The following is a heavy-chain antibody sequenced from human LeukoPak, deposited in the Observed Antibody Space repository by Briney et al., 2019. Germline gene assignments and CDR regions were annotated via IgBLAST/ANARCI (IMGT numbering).Heavy chain of an antibody. V-gene: IGHV4-59*01. CDR1: GGSISSYY. Sequence: SETLSLTCTVSGGSISSYYWSWIRQPPGKGLEWIGYIYYSGSTNYNPSLESRVTISVDTSKNQFSLKLSSVTAADTAVYYCARESTREPSAWGQGTLVTVSS. D-gene: IGHD1-1*01. CDR3: ARESTREPSA. J-gene: IGHJ4*02. CDR2: IYYSGST.